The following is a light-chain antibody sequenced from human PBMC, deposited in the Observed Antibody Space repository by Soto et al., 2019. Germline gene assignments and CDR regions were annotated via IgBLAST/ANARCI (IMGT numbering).Light chain of an antibody. CDR2: GNS. J-gene: IGLJ1*01. CDR1: SSSLGAPYD. Sequence: QSVLTQPPSVSGAPGQTGISSCGGMSSSLGAPYDVNWFRQLPGTVPRLLIYGNSNRPSGVPDRFSGSKSGTSASLAITGLQAEDEADYYCQSYDSSLSGYVFGTGTKATVL. CDR3: QSYDSSLSGYV. V-gene: IGLV1-40*01.